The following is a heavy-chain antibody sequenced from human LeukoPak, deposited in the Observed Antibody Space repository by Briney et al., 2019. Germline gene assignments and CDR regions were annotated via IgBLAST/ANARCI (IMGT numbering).Heavy chain of an antibody. Sequence: GASVKGSCKASGGTFSSYAISWVRQAPGQGLEWMGGIIPIFGTAHYAQKFQGRVTITADKSTSTAYMELSSLRSEDTAVYYCARHSGKNSGYDYAFDYWGQGTLVTVSS. CDR3: ARHSGKNSGYDYAFDY. D-gene: IGHD5-12*01. V-gene: IGHV1-69*06. J-gene: IGHJ4*02. CDR2: IIPIFGTA. CDR1: GGTFSSYA.